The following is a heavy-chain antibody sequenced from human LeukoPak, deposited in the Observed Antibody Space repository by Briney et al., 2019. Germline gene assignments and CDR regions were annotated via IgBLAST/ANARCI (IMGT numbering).Heavy chain of an antibody. CDR3: ARDPGSGWSYYYYYGMDV. V-gene: IGHV3-30*04. CDR1: GFTFSSYA. Sequence: GGSLRLSCAASGFTFSSYAMHWVRQAPGKGLEWVAVISYDGSNKYYADSVKGRFTISRDNSKNTLYLQMNSLRAEDTAVYYCARDPGSGWSYYYYYGMDVWGQGTTVTVSS. D-gene: IGHD6-19*01. J-gene: IGHJ6*02. CDR2: ISYDGSNK.